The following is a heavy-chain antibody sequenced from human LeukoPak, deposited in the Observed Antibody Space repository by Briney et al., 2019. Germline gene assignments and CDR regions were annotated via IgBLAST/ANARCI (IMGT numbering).Heavy chain of an antibody. V-gene: IGHV3-11*04. J-gene: IGHJ4*02. CDR2: ISSSDSTI. CDR1: GFTFSDYY. CDR3: ARDRRDGHKRLGRDY. D-gene: IGHD5-24*01. Sequence: GGSLRLSCAASGFTFSDYYMSWIRQAPGKGLEWVSYISSSDSTIYLADSVKGRFTISRDNAKNSLYLQMNSLRAEDTAVYYCARDRRDGHKRLGRDYWGQGTLVTVSS.